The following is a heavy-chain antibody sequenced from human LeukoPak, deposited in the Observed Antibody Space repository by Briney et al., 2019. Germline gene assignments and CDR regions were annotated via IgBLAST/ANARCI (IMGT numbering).Heavy chain of an antibody. V-gene: IGHV1-69*05. D-gene: IGHD1-26*01. CDR2: IIPIFGTA. J-gene: IGHJ3*02. Sequence: SVKVSCKASGCTFSSYAISWVRQAPGQGLEWMGGIIPIFGTANYAQKFQGRVTITTDESTSTASLELSSLRSEDTAVYYCARTQRELLGAFDIWGQGKMVTVSS. CDR1: GCTFSSYA. CDR3: ARTQRELLGAFDI.